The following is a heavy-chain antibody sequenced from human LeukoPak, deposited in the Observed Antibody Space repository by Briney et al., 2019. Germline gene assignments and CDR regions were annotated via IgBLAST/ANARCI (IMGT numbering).Heavy chain of an antibody. Sequence: SETLSLTRTVSGGSISRYYWSWIRQPPGKELEWIAYTYDSGSTNYNPSLKSRVTISVDTSKNQFSLKLSSVTAADTAVYYCARGYCSSTSCYRSYYFDYWGQGTLVTVSS. D-gene: IGHD2-2*02. J-gene: IGHJ4*02. CDR3: ARGYCSSTSCYRSYYFDY. CDR2: TYDSGST. V-gene: IGHV4-59*12. CDR1: GGSISRYY.